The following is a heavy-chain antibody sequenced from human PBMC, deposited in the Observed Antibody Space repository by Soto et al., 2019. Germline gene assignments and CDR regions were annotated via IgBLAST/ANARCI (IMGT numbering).Heavy chain of an antibody. CDR1: GGSISGSY. CDR3: TKYRRTDAEGYSFDY. D-gene: IGHD2-15*01. V-gene: IGHV4-59*01. CDR2: IHYSGST. J-gene: IGHJ4*02. Sequence: QVQLQESGPGLVKPSETLSLTCTVSGGSISGSYWSWIRQTPGKVLEWFGYIHYSGSTKYNPSLKSRVTMSVDSAKNQFSLQLSSVTAADTAVYFCTKYRRTDAEGYSFDYWGQGALVTVSS.